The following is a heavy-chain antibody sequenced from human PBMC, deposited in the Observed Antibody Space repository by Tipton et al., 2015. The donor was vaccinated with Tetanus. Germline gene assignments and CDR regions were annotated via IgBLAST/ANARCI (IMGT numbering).Heavy chain of an antibody. D-gene: IGHD1-20*01. Sequence: TLSLTCTVSGASISSSRRFDCGWVRQPPGRGLEWIGEINHSGTTYYNASLKSRLTMSVDTSEQHFSLNLNSVTASDTAMYYCARRRYTWNRGGFDLWGQGTMVTVSS. CDR2: INHSGTT. V-gene: IGHV4-39*02. J-gene: IGHJ3*01. CDR3: ARRRYTWNRGGFDL. CDR1: GASISSSRRFD.